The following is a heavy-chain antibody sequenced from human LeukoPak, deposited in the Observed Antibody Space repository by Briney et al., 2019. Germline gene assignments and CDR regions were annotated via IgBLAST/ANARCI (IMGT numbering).Heavy chain of an antibody. CDR3: AKDSGYDYMDS. CDR1: GFTFRDYA. D-gene: IGHD5-12*01. J-gene: IGHJ4*02. V-gene: IGHV3-23*01. CDR2: ITGLGGST. Sequence: GGSLRLSCAASGFTFRDYAMSWVRQAPGEGLEWVSSITGLGGSTFYADSVKGRFTFSRDNPNNMLYLQMNSLRTDDTAVYYCAKDSGYDYMDSWGQGTLVIVSS.